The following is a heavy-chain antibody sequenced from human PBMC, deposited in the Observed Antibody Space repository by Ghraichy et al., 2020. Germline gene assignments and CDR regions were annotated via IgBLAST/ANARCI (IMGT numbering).Heavy chain of an antibody. J-gene: IGHJ4*01. CDR3: AKDQDDYSNYYFDY. CDR2: ISWNSGSI. Sequence: GGSLRLSCAASGFTFDDYAMHWFRQAPGKGLEWVSGISWNSGSIGYADSVKGRFTISRDNAENSLYLQMNSLRAEDTALYYCAKDQDDYSNYYFDYWGHGHLVTVPS. CDR1: GFTFDDYA. V-gene: IGHV3-9*01. D-gene: IGHD4-11*01.